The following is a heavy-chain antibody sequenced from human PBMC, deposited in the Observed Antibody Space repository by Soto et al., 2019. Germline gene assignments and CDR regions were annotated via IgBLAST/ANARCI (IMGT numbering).Heavy chain of an antibody. D-gene: IGHD1-26*01. Sequence: SVKVSCKASGGTFSSYAISWVRQAPGQGLEWMGGIIPIFGTANYAQKFQGRVTITADESTSTAYMELSGLRSEDTAVYYCARVVGAKGGYYYYYGMDVWGQGTTVTVSS. J-gene: IGHJ6*02. V-gene: IGHV1-69*13. CDR3: ARVVGAKGGYYYYYGMDV. CDR1: GGTFSSYA. CDR2: IIPIFGTA.